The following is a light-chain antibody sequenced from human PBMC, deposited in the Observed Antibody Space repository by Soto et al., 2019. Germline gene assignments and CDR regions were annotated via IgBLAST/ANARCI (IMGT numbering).Light chain of an antibody. V-gene: IGKV3-11*01. CDR2: DAS. Sequence: EIVLTQSPATLSLSPGERATLSCRASQSVSSYFAWYQQKPGQAPRLLIYDASNRATGIPARFSGSGSGTDFTHTISSLEPEGFAVYYCQQRGNWPLTFGQGTKVEIK. CDR3: QQRGNWPLT. J-gene: IGKJ1*01. CDR1: QSVSSY.